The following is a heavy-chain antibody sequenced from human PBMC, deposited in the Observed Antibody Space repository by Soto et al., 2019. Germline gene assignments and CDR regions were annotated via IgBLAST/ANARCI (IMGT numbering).Heavy chain of an antibody. CDR1: GFSLSTRGVG. D-gene: IGHD6-13*01. Sequence: SGPTLVNPTQTLTLTCTFSGFSLSTRGVGVGCIRHPPGKALDWLALIYWDDDKRYSTCLQSRLTITKDTSKNQVVRTMTNMDPVDTATYYCAHRSSGSWYFDHWGQGTLVTVSS. J-gene: IGHJ4*02. CDR2: IYWDDDK. CDR3: AHRSSGSWYFDH. V-gene: IGHV2-5*02.